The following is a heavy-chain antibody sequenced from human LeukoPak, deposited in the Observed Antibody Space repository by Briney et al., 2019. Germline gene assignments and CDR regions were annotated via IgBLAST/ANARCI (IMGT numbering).Heavy chain of an antibody. V-gene: IGHV3-7*01. CDR2: IKDDGSEK. CDR3: ARDTGFSNYDY. CDR1: GFTFSSHW. J-gene: IGHJ4*02. D-gene: IGHD2-8*02. Sequence: GGSLRLSCAGSGFTFSSHWMNWVRQAPGKGLEWVASIKDDGSEKHFLDSVKGRFTISRDNAKNTLFLQMNSLRADDTAMYYCARDTGFSNYDYWGRGTLVTVSS.